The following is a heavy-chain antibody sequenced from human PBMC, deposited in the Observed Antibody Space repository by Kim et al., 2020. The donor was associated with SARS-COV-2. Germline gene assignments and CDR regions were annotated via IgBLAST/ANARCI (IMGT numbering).Heavy chain of an antibody. V-gene: IGHV3-30*01. J-gene: IGHJ3*02. CDR3: ARGARAFES. CDR2: GMNE. Sequence: GMNEYYAESVRGRFTISRDNSKNTLFLLMNNLKVEDTALYYCARGARAFESWGQGTMVTVSS.